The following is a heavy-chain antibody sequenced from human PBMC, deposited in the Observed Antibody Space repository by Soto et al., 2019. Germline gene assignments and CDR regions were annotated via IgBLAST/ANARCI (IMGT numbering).Heavy chain of an antibody. Sequence: QVQLVQSGAEVKKPGSSVKVSCKTSGGLFSVYSFNWVRQAPGQGLEWMGGVLPITGSTDYAQKFQGRLTITAYRSTSTLYMELSRLTSDDTANYYCATIRVRGGPLRFEDGGQGTLISVSS. CDR1: GGLFSVYS. CDR2: VLPITGST. D-gene: IGHD5-12*01. CDR3: ATIRVRGGPLRFED. J-gene: IGHJ4*01. V-gene: IGHV1-69*06.